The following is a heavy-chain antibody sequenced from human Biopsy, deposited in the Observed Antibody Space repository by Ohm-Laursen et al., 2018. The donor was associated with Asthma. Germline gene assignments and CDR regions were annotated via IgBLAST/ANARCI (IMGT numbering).Heavy chain of an antibody. CDR3: SREEPTSGWYQGSILR. J-gene: IGHJ4*02. CDR1: GFAVSRDY. D-gene: IGHD6-19*01. CDR2: ISYDGSNK. Sequence: SLRLSCAASGFAVSRDYMFWVRQALGKGLEWVACISYDGSNKYYADSVKGRSTISRDNSKNTLYLQMNSLRAEDTAVYYCSREEPTSGWYQGSILRWGQGTLVTVSS. V-gene: IGHV3-30*03.